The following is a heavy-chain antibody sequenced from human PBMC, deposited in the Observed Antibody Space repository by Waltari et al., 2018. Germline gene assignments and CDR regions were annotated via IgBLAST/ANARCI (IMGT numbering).Heavy chain of an antibody. Sequence: QVQLVQSGAEVKKPGASVKVSCKASGYTFTGYYMHWVRQAPGQGLEWMGGIIPIFGTANYAQKFQGRVTITADESTSTAYMELSSLRSEDTAVYYCARTAYCGGDCYTFDYWGQGTLVTVSS. CDR1: GYTFTGYY. J-gene: IGHJ4*02. CDR2: IIPIFGTA. V-gene: IGHV1-69*01. CDR3: ARTAYCGGDCYTFDY. D-gene: IGHD2-21*01.